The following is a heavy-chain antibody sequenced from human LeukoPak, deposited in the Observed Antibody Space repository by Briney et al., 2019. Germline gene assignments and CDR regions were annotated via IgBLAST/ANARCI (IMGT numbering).Heavy chain of an antibody. CDR1: GGSITSNDYY. CDR2: IYDSGNT. J-gene: IGHJ5*02. CDR3: SRTKYYYDGSGHSYPNWFDP. V-gene: IGHV4-39*01. Sequence: SSETLSLTCTVSGGSITSNDYYWSWIRQPPGQGLEWIASIYDSGNTYYSSSLKSRVTISIDTSENQFSLKLISVTAADTAVYYCSRTKYYYDGSGHSYPNWFDPWGQGTLVTVSS. D-gene: IGHD3-22*01.